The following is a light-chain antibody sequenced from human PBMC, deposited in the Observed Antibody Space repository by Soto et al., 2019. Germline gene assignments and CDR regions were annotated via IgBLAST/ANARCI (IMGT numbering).Light chain of an antibody. Sequence: EIVLTQSPGTLSLSPGERATLSCRASQCVSSSYLAWYQQKPGQAPRLLIYGASSRATGIPDRFSGSGSGTDFTLTISRLEPEDFAMYYCQQYGSSPPRYTFGQGTKLEIK. V-gene: IGKV3-20*01. CDR1: QCVSSSY. CDR2: GAS. CDR3: QQYGSSPPRYT. J-gene: IGKJ2*01.